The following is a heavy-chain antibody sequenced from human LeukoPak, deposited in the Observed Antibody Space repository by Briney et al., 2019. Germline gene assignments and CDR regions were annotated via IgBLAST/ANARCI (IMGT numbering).Heavy chain of an antibody. D-gene: IGHD3-3*01. CDR2: IKNDGKIT. V-gene: IGHV3-74*01. Sequence: GGSLRLSCAASEFTFNNYWMHWVRHAPGKGLVWVSRIKNDGKITTYADSVKGRFTTSRDNAKNTFYLQMNSLRVEDTAVYNCLLIILGGSSQHWGQGTLVTVSS. CDR1: EFTFNNYW. CDR3: LLIILGGSSQH. J-gene: IGHJ1*01.